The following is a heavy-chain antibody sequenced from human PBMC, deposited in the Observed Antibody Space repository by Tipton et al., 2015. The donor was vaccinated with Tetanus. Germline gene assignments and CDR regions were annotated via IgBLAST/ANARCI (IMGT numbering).Heavy chain of an antibody. J-gene: IGHJ4*02. Sequence: VQLVQSGAEVKKPGESLKISCQGSGYSFTNYWIAWVRQKPGQGLEWLGLIYPDDSDTRYSLSFRGHVTISADKSINTAYRQWSSLQASATAIYYCSGHGSARALTTDQWCQGTRVTVSS. D-gene: IGHD1-1*01. CDR3: SGHGSARALTTDQ. CDR2: IYPDDSDT. V-gene: IGHV5-51*01. CDR1: GYSFTNYW.